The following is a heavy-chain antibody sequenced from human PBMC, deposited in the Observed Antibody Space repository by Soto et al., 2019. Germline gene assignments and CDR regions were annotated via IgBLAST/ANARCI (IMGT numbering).Heavy chain of an antibody. Sequence: SETLSLTCTVSGGSMSDFYWSWIRQPPGKGLEWIGYIFHSGSTDYNPSLKSRVTMSMDTSKNQFSLKLSSVTAADTAVYYCARIKDTVVAPANPGFDIWGQGTMVTVSS. D-gene: IGHD2-2*01. CDR3: ARIKDTVVAPANPGFDI. CDR2: IFHSGST. V-gene: IGHV4-59*08. CDR1: GGSMSDFY. J-gene: IGHJ3*02.